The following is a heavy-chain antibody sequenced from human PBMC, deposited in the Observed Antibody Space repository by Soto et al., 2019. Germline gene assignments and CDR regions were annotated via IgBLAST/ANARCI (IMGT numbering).Heavy chain of an antibody. CDR1: GFTVSSNY. Sequence: EVQLVESGGGLVQPGGSLRLSCVVSGFTVSSNYMNWVRQAPGKGLEWVSIIYSAGNTYYADSVKDRFTISRDNSKNTLYLQMNNLRVDYTAVYYCARGGAWGQGTMVTVSS. CDR3: ARGGA. V-gene: IGHV3-66*01. J-gene: IGHJ3*01. D-gene: IGHD1-26*01. CDR2: IYSAGNT.